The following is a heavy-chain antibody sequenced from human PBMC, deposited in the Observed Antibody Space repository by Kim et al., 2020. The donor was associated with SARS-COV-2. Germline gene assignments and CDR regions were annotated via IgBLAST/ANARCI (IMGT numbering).Heavy chain of an antibody. CDR2: IWYDGSNK. D-gene: IGHD6-13*01. CDR3: ARAPGYSSNFDY. V-gene: IGHV3-33*01. CDR1: GFTFSSYG. Sequence: GGSLRLSCAASGFTFSSYGMHWVRQAPGKGLEWVAVIWYDGSNKYYADSVKGRFTISRDNSKNTLYLQMNSLRAEDTAVYYCARAPGYSSNFDYWGQGTLVTVA. J-gene: IGHJ4*02.